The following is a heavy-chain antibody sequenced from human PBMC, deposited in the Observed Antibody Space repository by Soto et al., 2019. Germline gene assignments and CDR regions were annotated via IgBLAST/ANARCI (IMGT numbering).Heavy chain of an antibody. D-gene: IGHD2-2*01. Sequence: QVQLVESGGGVVQPGRSLRLSFAASGFTFSSYGMHWVCQAPGKGLEWVAVISYDGSNKYYADSVKGRFSISRDNSKNTLYLQMNSLRAEDTAVYYCAKGPAIVLVPAAMNYYYGMDVWGQGTTVTVS. CDR2: ISYDGSNK. V-gene: IGHV3-30*18. J-gene: IGHJ6*02. CDR3: AKGPAIVLVPAAMNYYYGMDV. CDR1: GFTFSSYG.